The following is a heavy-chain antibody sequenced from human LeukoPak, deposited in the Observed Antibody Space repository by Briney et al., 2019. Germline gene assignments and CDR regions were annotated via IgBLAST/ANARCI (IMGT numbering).Heavy chain of an antibody. Sequence: ASVKVSCKASGYTFTSYDINWVRQATGQGLEWMGWINPNSGGTNYAQKFQGRVTMTRDTSISTAYMELSRLRSDDTAVYYCARDYCGGDCYQPYFDYWGQGTLVTVSS. J-gene: IGHJ4*02. CDR3: ARDYCGGDCYQPYFDY. D-gene: IGHD2-21*01. CDR2: INPNSGGT. V-gene: IGHV1-2*02. CDR1: GYTFTSYD.